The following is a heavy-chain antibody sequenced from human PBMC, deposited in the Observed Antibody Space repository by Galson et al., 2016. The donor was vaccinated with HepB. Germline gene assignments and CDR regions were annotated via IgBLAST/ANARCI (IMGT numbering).Heavy chain of an antibody. V-gene: IGHV3-64*02. CDR3: ARGTTTAYSSGWYDQNWFDS. D-gene: IGHD6-19*01. CDR1: GFTFRDYA. CDR2: ISSSGHST. Sequence: SLRLSCAASGFTFRDYAMHWVRQAPGKGLEYVSAISSSGHSTSYGDSVKGRFTISRDNSKNTLYLQVGSLRPEDMAVYYCARGTTTAYSSGWYDQNWFDSWGQGTLVTVPS. J-gene: IGHJ5*01.